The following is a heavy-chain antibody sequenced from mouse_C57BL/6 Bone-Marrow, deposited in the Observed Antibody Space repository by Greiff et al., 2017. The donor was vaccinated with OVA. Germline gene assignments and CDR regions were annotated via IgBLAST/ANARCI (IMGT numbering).Heavy chain of an antibody. CDR2: IDPSDSYT. Sequence: VQLQQPGAELVMPGASVKLSCKASGYTFSYWMHWVKQRPGQGLEWIGEIDPSDSYTNYNQKFKGKSTLTVDKSSSTAYMQLSSLTSEDSAVYYCARTGRFYAMDYWGQGTSVTVSS. CDR1: GYTFSYW. J-gene: IGHJ4*01. V-gene: IGHV1-69*01. CDR3: ARTGRFYAMDY.